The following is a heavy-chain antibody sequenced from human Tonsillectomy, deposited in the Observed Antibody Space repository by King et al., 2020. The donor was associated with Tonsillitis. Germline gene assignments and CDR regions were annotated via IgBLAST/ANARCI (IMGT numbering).Heavy chain of an antibody. Sequence: QLQESGPGLVKPSETLSLTCTVSGGSISSYYWSWIRQSPGKGLEWIGYIYYSGIINYNPSLKSRLTISLDKSKNQFSLKLISVTAADTAVYYCARDNPHYGDYWVHAFDIWGQGTRVTVSS. D-gene: IGHD4-17*01. CDR2: IYYSGII. V-gene: IGHV4-59*01. CDR1: GGSISSYY. J-gene: IGHJ3*02. CDR3: ARDNPHYGDYWVHAFDI.